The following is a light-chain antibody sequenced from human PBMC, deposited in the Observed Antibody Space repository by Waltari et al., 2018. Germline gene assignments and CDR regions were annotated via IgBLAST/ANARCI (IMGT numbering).Light chain of an antibody. CDR1: QNVFYSSNNKNY. J-gene: IGKJ4*01. CDR2: WAS. V-gene: IGKV4-1*01. Sequence: DIVMTQSPDSLAVSLGERATINCKSSQNVFYSSNNKNYLAWYQQKPGQPPKLLIYWASTRESGVPDRFSGSGSGTDCTLTISRLQAEDVAVYYCQQYYSFPVTFGGGTKVEIK. CDR3: QQYYSFPVT.